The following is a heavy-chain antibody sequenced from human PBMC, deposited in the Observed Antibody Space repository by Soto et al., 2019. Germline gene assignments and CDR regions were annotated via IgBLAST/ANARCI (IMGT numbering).Heavy chain of an antibody. Sequence: PSETLSLTCTVSGGSISSGDYYWSWIRQPPGKGLEWIGYIYYSGSTYYNPSLKSRVTISVDTSKNQFSLKLSSVTAADTAVYYCARDPVQVDAFDIWGQGTMVTVSS. CDR2: IYYSGST. J-gene: IGHJ3*02. D-gene: IGHD1-1*01. V-gene: IGHV4-30-4*01. CDR1: GGSISSGDYY. CDR3: ARDPVQVDAFDI.